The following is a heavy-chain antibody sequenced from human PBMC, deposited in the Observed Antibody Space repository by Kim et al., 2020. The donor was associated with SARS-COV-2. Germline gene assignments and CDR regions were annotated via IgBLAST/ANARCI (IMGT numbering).Heavy chain of an antibody. Sequence: SETLSLTCAVYGGSFSGYYWSWIRQPPGKGLEWIGEINHSGSTNYNPSLKSRVTISVDTSKNQFSLKLSSVTAAATAVYYCATKGDIVATIDWFDPWGQGTLVTVSS. CDR1: GGSFSGYY. J-gene: IGHJ5*02. V-gene: IGHV4-34*01. CDR3: ATKGDIVATIDWFDP. D-gene: IGHD5-12*01. CDR2: INHSGST.